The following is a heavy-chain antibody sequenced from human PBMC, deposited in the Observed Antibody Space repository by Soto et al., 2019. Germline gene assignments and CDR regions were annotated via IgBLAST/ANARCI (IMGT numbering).Heavy chain of an antibody. CDR1: GFAFSSYW. D-gene: IGHD2-21*02. J-gene: IGHJ6*02. Sequence: VQLVESGGGLVQPGGSLRLSCRASGFAFSSYWMNWVRQAPGKGLEWVASVDEDGNERYYVDSVKGRFTISRDKAMNSLYLQMNSLRAEDTAIYYCARAPQVTTFHYGMDVSDQGTTVTVSS. V-gene: IGHV3-7*05. CDR2: VDEDGNER. CDR3: ARAPQVTTFHYGMDV.